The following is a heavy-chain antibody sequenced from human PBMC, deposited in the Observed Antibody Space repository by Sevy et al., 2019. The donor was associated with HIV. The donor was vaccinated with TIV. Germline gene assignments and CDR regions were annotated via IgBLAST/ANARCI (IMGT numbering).Heavy chain of an antibody. CDR2: ILHDGSYR. J-gene: IGHJ6*02. V-gene: IGHV3-30*18. Sequence: GGYLRLSCAASGFTFSSYDMHWVRQAPGKGLEWVAIILHDGSYREYVDSVRGRFTMSTDISKTTMYLRMNGLSIEDTAVYYCAKNRLPGGSYFTRHGLDVWGRGTTVTVSS. CDR3: AKNRLPGGSYFTRHGLDV. CDR1: GFTFSSYD. D-gene: IGHD3-10*01.